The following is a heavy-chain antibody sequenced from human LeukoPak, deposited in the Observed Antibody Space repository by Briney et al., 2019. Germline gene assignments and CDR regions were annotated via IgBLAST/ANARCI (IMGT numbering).Heavy chain of an antibody. Sequence: PGGSLRLSCAASGFTFSSYWMSWVRQAPGKGLEWVANIKPDGSEKYYVDSVKGRFTISRDNAKNSLYLQMNSLRAEDTAVYYCAKDRPFCGGDCPPGRAFDIWGQGTMVTVSS. CDR2: IKPDGSEK. J-gene: IGHJ3*02. V-gene: IGHV3-7*03. CDR3: AKDRPFCGGDCPPGRAFDI. D-gene: IGHD2-21*02. CDR1: GFTFSSYW.